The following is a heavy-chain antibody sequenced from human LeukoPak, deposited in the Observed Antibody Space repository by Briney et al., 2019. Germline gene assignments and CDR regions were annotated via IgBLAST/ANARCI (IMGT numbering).Heavy chain of an antibody. CDR3: ARLEAGFSYYYYYGMDV. Sequence: GGSLSLSCAASGFTFSSYSMNWVRQAPGKGLEWVSDISSSRSNIYYAGSVKGRFTISRDNAKNSLYLKMNSLRAEDTAVYYCARLEAGFSYYYYYGMDVWGQGTTVTVSS. V-gene: IGHV3-48*01. J-gene: IGHJ6*02. D-gene: IGHD6-13*01. CDR2: ISSSRSNI. CDR1: GFTFSSYS.